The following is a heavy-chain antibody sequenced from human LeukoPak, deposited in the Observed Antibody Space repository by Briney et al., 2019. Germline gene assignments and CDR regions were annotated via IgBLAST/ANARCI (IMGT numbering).Heavy chain of an antibody. CDR1: EFTFTSYE. D-gene: IGHD1-1*01. V-gene: IGHV3-48*03. J-gene: IGHJ4*02. CDR2: ISSSGNTI. CDR3: VRYTGWNGGGTDY. Sequence: GGSLRLSCAASEFTFTSYELNWVRQAPGKGLEWVSYISSSGNTISYADSVKGRFTISRDNAKNSVYLQMNSLRAEDTALYYCVRYTGWNGGGTDYWGQGTLVTVSS.